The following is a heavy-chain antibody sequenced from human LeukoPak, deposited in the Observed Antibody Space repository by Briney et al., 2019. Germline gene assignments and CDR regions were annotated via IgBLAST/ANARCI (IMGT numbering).Heavy chain of an antibody. CDR2: ISSSGSTI. J-gene: IGHJ6*02. V-gene: IGHV3-48*03. CDR3: ARVKLLWFGELLYPYGMDV. Sequence: GRSLRLSCAASGFTFSSYEMNWVRQAAGKGLEWASYISSSGSTIYYADSVKGRFTISRDNAKNSLYLQMNSLRAEDTAVYYCARVKLLWFGELLYPYGMDVWGQGTTVTVSS. CDR1: GFTFSSYE. D-gene: IGHD3-10*01.